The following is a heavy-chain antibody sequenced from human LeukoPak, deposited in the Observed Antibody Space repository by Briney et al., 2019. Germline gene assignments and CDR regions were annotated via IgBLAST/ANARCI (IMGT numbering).Heavy chain of an antibody. J-gene: IGHJ4*02. Sequence: GGSLRLSCAASGFTFSDYALNWVRQASGKGLEWISSITGSSYKKYYAESLKGRVTISRDNAKNSLYLQMDSLRADDTAVYYCGVGASSASEFDYWGQGTLVTVSS. V-gene: IGHV3-21*01. D-gene: IGHD1-26*01. CDR2: ITGSSYKK. CDR3: GVGASSASEFDY. CDR1: GFTFSDYA.